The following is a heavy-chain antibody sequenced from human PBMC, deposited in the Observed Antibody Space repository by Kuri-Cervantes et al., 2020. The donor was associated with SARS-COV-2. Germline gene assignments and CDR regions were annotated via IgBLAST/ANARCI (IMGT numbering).Heavy chain of an antibody. CDR2: ISNDASNK. CDR1: GFTFSSYA. J-gene: IGHJ4*02. CDR3: ARGRIVVPAGKLRRDMKIDH. D-gene: IGHD2-2*01. V-gene: IGHV3-30*04. Sequence: GESLKISCAASGFTFSSYAMYWVRQAPGKGLEWVAFISNDASNKYYTDSVKDRFTISRDNSKNTLYLQMNSLGVEDTAVYYCARGRIVVPAGKLRRDMKIDHWGQGTLVTVSS.